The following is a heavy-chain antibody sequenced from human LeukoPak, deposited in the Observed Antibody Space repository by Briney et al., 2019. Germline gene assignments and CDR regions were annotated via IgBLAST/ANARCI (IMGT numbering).Heavy chain of an antibody. D-gene: IGHD1-1*01. Sequence: ASVKVSCKPSGYSFSDYYMHWVRQAPGQGLEWLGWINHNNGATKIAQKFQGRVTLTRDKSIATVYMEVSSMRSDDTAVYYCARAPSSTTEFDYWGQGTLVTVSS. CDR3: ARAPSSTTEFDY. CDR1: GYSFSDYY. V-gene: IGHV1-2*02. J-gene: IGHJ4*02. CDR2: INHNNGAT.